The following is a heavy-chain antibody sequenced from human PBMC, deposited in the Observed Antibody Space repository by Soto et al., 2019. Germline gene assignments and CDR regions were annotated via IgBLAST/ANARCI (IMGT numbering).Heavy chain of an antibody. CDR1: GYSFTTYW. D-gene: IGHD2-2*01. CDR3: ASSPRGYCSSTSCRELGNYYGMDV. V-gene: IGHV5-51*01. CDR2: IYPGDSRT. Sequence: PGESLKISYKGFGYSFTTYWIAWVRQMPGKGLEWMGIIYPGDSRTRYSPSFQGQVTISADKSISTAYLQWSSLKASDTAMYYCASSPRGYCSSTSCRELGNYYGMDVWGQGTTVTVSS. J-gene: IGHJ6*02.